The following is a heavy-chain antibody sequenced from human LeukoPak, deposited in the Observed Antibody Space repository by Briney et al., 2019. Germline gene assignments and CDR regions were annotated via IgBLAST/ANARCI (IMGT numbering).Heavy chain of an antibody. CDR2: ISYDGSNK. J-gene: IGHJ6*02. Sequence: GGSLRLSCAASGFTFSSYAMHWVRQAPGKGLEWVAIISYDGSNKYYADSVKGRFTISRDNSKNTLYLQMDSLRAEDTALYYCAKDIDDILNYGMDVWGQGTTVTVSS. V-gene: IGHV3-30-3*01. D-gene: IGHD3-9*01. CDR3: AKDIDDILNYGMDV. CDR1: GFTFSSYA.